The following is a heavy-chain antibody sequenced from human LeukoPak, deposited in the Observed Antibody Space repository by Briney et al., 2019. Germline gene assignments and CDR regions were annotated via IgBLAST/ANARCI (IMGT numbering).Heavy chain of an antibody. CDR2: ISNSGGST. Sequence: GGSLRLSCAASGFTFSSYAMSWVRQAPGKGLEWVSVISNSGGSTDYAAPVKGRFTISRDDSKNTLYLQMNSLKTEDTAVYYCTQYTYGFFQYWGQGTLVTVSS. D-gene: IGHD5-18*01. J-gene: IGHJ4*02. CDR1: GFTFSSYA. V-gene: IGHV3-23*01. CDR3: TQYTYGFFQY.